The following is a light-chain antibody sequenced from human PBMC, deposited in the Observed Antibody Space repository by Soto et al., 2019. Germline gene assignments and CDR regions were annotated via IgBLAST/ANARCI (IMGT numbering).Light chain of an antibody. V-gene: IGLV2-11*01. CDR3: SSYAGTNNDV. Sequence: QSALTQPRSVSGSPGQSVTISCTGTSSDVGVSRSVSWYQQHPGKAPKLIISDVTKRPSGVPDRFSGSKSGNTASLTVSGLQADDEADYYCSSYAGTNNDVFGTGTKLTVL. CDR1: SSDVGVSRS. CDR2: DVT. J-gene: IGLJ1*01.